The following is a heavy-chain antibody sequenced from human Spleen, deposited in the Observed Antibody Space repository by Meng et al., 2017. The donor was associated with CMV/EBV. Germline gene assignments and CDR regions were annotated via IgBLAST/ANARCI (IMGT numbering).Heavy chain of an antibody. V-gene: IGHV3-30-3*01. D-gene: IGHD3-10*01. CDR1: GFTFDDYA. Sequence: GGSLRLSCAASGFTFDDYAMHWVRQAPGKGLEWVAVISYDGSNKYYADSVKGRFTISRDNSKNTLYLQMNSLRAEDTAVYYCARAAALTGSYGYYYYGMDVWGQGTTVTVSS. CDR3: ARAAALTGSYGYYYYGMDV. J-gene: IGHJ6*02. CDR2: ISYDGSNK.